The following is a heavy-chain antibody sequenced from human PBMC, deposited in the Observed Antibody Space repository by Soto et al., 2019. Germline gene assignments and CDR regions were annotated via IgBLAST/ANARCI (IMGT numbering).Heavy chain of an antibody. CDR1: GGSISSGGYY. V-gene: IGHV4-31*03. J-gene: IGHJ4*02. CDR2: IYYSGST. Sequence: SETLSLTCTVSGGSISSGGYYWSWIRQHPGKGLEWIGYIYYSGSTYYNPSLKSRVTISVDTSKNQFSLKLSSVTAADTAVYYCARESSSWYNGYFDYWGQGTLVTVSS. CDR3: ARESSSWYNGYFDY. D-gene: IGHD6-13*01.